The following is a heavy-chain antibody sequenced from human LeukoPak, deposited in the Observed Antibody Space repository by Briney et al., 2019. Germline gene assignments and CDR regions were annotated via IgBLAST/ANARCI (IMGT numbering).Heavy chain of an antibody. CDR1: GFTFSSYS. D-gene: IGHD4-17*01. CDR2: ISSSSSTI. J-gene: IGHJ4*02. Sequence: GGSLRLSCAASGFTFSSYSMNWVRQAPGKGLEWVSSISSSSSTIYYADSVKGRFTISRDNGKNSLYLQMNSLRAEDTAVYYCARDRLHYGEYEKTFDYWGQGTLVTVSS. V-gene: IGHV3-48*01. CDR3: ARDRLHYGEYEKTFDY.